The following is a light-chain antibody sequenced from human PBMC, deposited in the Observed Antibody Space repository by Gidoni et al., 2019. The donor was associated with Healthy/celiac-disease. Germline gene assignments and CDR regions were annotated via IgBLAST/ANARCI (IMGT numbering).Light chain of an antibody. Sequence: DIQMTQSPSTLSASVGDRVTITCRASQSISSWLAWYQQKPGKAPKLLVYKASSLESGVPSRFIGSGSGTAFTLTISSLQPDDFATYYCQQYNSYPWTFGQGTKVEIK. V-gene: IGKV1-5*03. CDR2: KAS. J-gene: IGKJ1*01. CDR3: QQYNSYPWT. CDR1: QSISSW.